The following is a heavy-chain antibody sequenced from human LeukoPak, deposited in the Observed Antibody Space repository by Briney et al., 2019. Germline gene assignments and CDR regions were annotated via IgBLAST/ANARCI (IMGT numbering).Heavy chain of an antibody. D-gene: IGHD3-3*01. J-gene: IGHJ4*02. V-gene: IGHV4-59*01. CDR1: GGSISSYY. CDR2: IYYSGST. Sequence: SETLSLTCTVSGGSISSYYWSWIRQPPGKGLEWTGYIYYSGSTNYNPSLKSRVTISVDTSKNQFSLKLSSVTAADTAVYYCAREGDFVEYYFDYWGQGTLVTVSS. CDR3: AREGDFVEYYFDY.